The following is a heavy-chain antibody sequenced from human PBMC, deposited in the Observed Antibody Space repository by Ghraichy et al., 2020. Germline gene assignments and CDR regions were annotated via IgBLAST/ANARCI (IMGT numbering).Heavy chain of an antibody. CDR3: AKESYYGGNSRWYFDL. Sequence: TLSLTCTVSGASISSGNYYWTWIRQPAGRGLEWLGHIYTSGYTSYNPSLKSRITMSLDPSNSQFSLRLSSVTAADTAVYYFAKESYYGGNSRWYFDLWGRGTLVTVSS. CDR1: GASISSGNYY. CDR2: IYTSGYT. V-gene: IGHV4-61*09. D-gene: IGHD4-23*01. J-gene: IGHJ2*01.